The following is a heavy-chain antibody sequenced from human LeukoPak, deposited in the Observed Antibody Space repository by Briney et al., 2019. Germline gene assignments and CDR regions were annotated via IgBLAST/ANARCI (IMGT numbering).Heavy chain of an antibody. CDR3: ARMGVVGNPFDY. CDR2: IYYSGST. J-gene: IGHJ4*02. D-gene: IGHD4-23*01. CDR1: GGSISSYY. V-gene: IGHV4-59*01. Sequence: KPSETLSLTCTVSGGSISSYYWSWIRQPPGKGLEWIGYIYYSGSTNYNPSLKSRVTISVDTSKNQFSLELSSVTAADTAVYYCARMGVVGNPFDYWGQGTLVTVSS.